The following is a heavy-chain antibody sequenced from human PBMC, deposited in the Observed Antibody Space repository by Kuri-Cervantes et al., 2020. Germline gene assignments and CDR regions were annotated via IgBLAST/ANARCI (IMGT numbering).Heavy chain of an antibody. J-gene: IGHJ4*02. V-gene: IGHV3-7*01. D-gene: IGHD3-22*01. CDR1: GFRFSSYW. CDR2: IKEDGSET. Sequence: LTCAASGFRFSSYWMSWVRPAPGKGLEWVANIKEDGSETNYVDSVKGRFTISRDNSKNTLYLQMNSLRAEDTAVYYCAKEYYYDSSGYFDYWGQGTLVTVSS. CDR3: AKEYYYDSSGYFDY.